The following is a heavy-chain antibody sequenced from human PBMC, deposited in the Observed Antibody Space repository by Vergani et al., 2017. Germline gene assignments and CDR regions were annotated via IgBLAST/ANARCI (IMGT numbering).Heavy chain of an antibody. Sequence: QVQLVQSGAEVKKPGSSVKVSCKASGGTFSSYAISWVRQAPGQGLEWMGGIIPIFGTANYAQKFQGRVTITADESTSTAYMELSSLRSEDTAVYYCARVNDLWSGYYSGVYYYYYTDVWGKGTTVTVSS. V-gene: IGHV1-69*01. CDR3: ARVNDLWSGYYSGVYYYYYTDV. CDR2: IIPIFGTA. CDR1: GGTFSSYA. J-gene: IGHJ6*03. D-gene: IGHD3-3*01.